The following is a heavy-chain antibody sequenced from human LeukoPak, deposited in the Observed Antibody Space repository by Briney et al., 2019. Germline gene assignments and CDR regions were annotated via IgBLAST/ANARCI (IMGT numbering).Heavy chain of an antibody. J-gene: IGHJ3*02. CDR3: AKSQTAGWELDAVDI. V-gene: IGHV3-30*02. CDR2: IQYDGSNK. D-gene: IGHD1-26*01. Sequence: GGSLRLSCAASGFSFSSFAMHWVRQAPGKGLEWVAFIQYDGSNKNYADSVKGRFTISRDNSKNTLYVQINGLRAEDTAVYYCAKSQTAGWELDAVDIWGQGTMVTVSS. CDR1: GFSFSSFA.